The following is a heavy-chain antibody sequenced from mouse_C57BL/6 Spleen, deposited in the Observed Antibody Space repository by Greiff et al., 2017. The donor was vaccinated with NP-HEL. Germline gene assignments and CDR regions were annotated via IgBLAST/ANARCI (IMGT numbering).Heavy chain of an antibody. CDR1: GYTFTSYW. V-gene: IGHV1-69*01. J-gene: IGHJ1*03. CDR2: IDPSDSYT. CDR3: ARWLLRYFDV. D-gene: IGHD2-3*01. Sequence: QVQLQQPGAELVMPGASVKLSCKASGYTFTSYWMHWVKQRPGQGLEWIGEIDPSDSYTNYNQKFKGKSTLTVDKYSSTAYMQLSSLTSEDSAVYYCARWLLRYFDVWGTGTTVTVSS.